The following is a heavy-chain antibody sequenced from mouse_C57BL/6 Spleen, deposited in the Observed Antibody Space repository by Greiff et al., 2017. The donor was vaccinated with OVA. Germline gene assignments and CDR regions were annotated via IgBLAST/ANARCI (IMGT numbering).Heavy chain of an antibody. J-gene: IGHJ3*01. V-gene: IGHV1-50*01. CDR2: IDPSDSYT. D-gene: IGHD4-1*01. Sequence: QVQLKQPGAELVKPGASVKLSCKASGYTFTSYWMQWVKQRPGQGLEWIGEIDPSDSYTNYNQKFKGKATLTVDTSSSTAYMQLSSLTSEDSAVYYCARPLTGQSAYWGQGTLVTVSA. CDR3: ARPLTGQSAY. CDR1: GYTFTSYW.